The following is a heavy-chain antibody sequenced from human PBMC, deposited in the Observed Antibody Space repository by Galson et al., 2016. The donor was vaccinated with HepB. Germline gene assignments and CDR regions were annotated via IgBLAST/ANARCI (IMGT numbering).Heavy chain of an antibody. J-gene: IGHJ4*02. Sequence: SLRLSCAASGFSFSGYNIHWVRQAPGKGLEWVAGISYDGGNQYYLDSVKGRFTISIDNSKNTLFLQMNRLKAEDTAVYYCAKELPLVTAIGFDYWGQGALVTVSS. CDR3: AKELPLVTAIGFDY. CDR1: GFSFSGYN. D-gene: IGHD2-21*02. CDR2: ISYDGGNQ. V-gene: IGHV3-30*18.